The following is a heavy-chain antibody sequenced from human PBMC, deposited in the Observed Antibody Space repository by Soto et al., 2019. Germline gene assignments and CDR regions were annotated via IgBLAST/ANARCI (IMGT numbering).Heavy chain of an antibody. CDR1: GGTFNSYT. CDR3: ARGSSSGWNLFHS. V-gene: IGHV1-69*08. Sequence: QVQLVQSGAEVKKPGSSVKVSCKASGGTFNSYTINWVRQAPGQGLQWMGRIITSLGTANYAPKFQDRVTITADKSTSTVHMELSSLTSEDTAVYYCARGSSSGWNLFHSWGQGTLVTVSS. J-gene: IGHJ4*02. CDR2: IITSLGTA. D-gene: IGHD6-19*01.